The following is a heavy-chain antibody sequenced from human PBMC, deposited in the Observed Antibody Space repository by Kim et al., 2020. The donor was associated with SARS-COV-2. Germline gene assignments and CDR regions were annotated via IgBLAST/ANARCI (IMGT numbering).Heavy chain of an antibody. J-gene: IGHJ6*02. CDR3: AREIVSYYGMDV. D-gene: IGHD1-26*01. V-gene: IGHV3-30*01. Sequence: KNYPDPRKGRFTSSGDNSKNPLYLEMNSLGAEDTAVYYCAREIVSYYGMDVWGQGTTVTVSS. CDR2: K.